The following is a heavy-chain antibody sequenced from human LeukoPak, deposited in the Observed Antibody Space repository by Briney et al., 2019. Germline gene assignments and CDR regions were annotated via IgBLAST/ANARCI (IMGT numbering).Heavy chain of an antibody. Sequence: LTCAVYGGSFSGYYWSWVRHSPGKWLDCVSKIKHDGRGKYYVASVPRRFSIYRDNAKNSLYLHMKSLRAEDTAVYYCARDKRPGDSYFEYWGQATLVTVSS. V-gene: IGHV3-7*01. CDR2: IKHDGRGK. D-gene: IGHD7-27*01. CDR1: GGSFSGYY. CDR3: ARDKRPGDSYFEY. J-gene: IGHJ4*02.